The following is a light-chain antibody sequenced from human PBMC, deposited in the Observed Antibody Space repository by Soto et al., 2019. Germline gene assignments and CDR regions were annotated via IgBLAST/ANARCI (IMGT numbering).Light chain of an antibody. CDR2: AAS. Sequence: AIQMTQSPSSLSASVGDRVTITCRASQGIRNDLGWYQQKPGKAPKLLIYAASSLQSGVPSRFXXXXXXXXXXXXXSGLQPEDFATYYCLQDYNYPWTFGQGTKVEIK. CDR1: QGIRND. J-gene: IGKJ1*01. CDR3: LQDYNYPWT. V-gene: IGKV1-6*01.